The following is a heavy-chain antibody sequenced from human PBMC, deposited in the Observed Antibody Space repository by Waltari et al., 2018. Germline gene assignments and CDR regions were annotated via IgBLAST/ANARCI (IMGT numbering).Heavy chain of an antibody. CDR2: IKQDGSEK. D-gene: IGHD2-15*01. CDR1: GFTFSSYW. CDR3: ARGEYSWAFDI. Sequence: EVQLVESGGGLVQPGGSLRLSCAASGFTFSSYWRSWARQAPGKGLEWVANIKQDGSEKYYVDSVKGRFTISRDNAKNSLYLQMNSLRAEDTAVYYCARGEYSWAFDIWGQGTMVTVSS. V-gene: IGHV3-7*01. J-gene: IGHJ3*02.